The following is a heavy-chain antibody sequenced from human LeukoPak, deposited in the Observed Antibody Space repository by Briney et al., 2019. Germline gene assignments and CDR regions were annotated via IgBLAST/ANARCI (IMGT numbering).Heavy chain of an antibody. D-gene: IGHD6-13*01. CDR2: INPNTGGT. CDR3: ARLPSFSSWYDEYFDY. CDR1: GYTFTSYY. J-gene: IGHJ4*01. Sequence: GAAVKASCKASGYTFTSYYIHWVRQAPGQGLEWMGWINPNTGGTKYAQKFQGRVTMTRDTSISTAYMELSRLRSDDTAVYYCARLPSFSSWYDEYFDYWGHGTLVAVSS. V-gene: IGHV1-2*02.